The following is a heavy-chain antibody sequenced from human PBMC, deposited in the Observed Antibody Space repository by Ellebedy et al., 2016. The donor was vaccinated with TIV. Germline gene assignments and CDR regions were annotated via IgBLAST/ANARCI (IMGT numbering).Heavy chain of an antibody. CDR2: ISSNGGST. V-gene: IGHV3-64D*06. D-gene: IGHD4-17*01. Sequence: GESLKISCSASGFTFSRYGMHWVRQAPEKGLEYVSAISSNGGSTYYADSVKDRFTISRDNSKNTLYLQMSSLGAEDTAVYYCVKDYGDYVYRDFDYWGQGTLVTVSS. CDR3: VKDYGDYVYRDFDY. CDR1: GFTFSRYG. J-gene: IGHJ4*02.